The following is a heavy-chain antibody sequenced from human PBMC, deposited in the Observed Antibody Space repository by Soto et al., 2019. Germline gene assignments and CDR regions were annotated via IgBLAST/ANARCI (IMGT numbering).Heavy chain of an antibody. Sequence: QVQLQESGPGLVKPSQTLSLTCTVSGGSISSGGYYWSWIRQRPGKGLEWIGYIYYSGSTYYNPSLKSRVTISVDTSKNQFSLKLSSVTAADTAVYYCARAPASVYYYGMDVWGQGTTVTVSS. CDR3: ARAPASVYYYGMDV. J-gene: IGHJ6*02. V-gene: IGHV4-31*03. CDR2: IYYSGST. D-gene: IGHD2-2*01. CDR1: GGSISSGGYY.